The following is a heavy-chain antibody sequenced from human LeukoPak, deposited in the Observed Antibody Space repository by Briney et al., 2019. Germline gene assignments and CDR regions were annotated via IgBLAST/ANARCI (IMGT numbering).Heavy chain of an antibody. Sequence: SETLSLTCAVYGGSFSGYYWSWIRQPPGKGLEWIGEINHSGSTNYNPSLKSRVTISVDTSKNQFSLKLSSVTAADTAVHYCARAEYGDYVGWFDLWGQGTLVTVSS. V-gene: IGHV4-34*01. J-gene: IGHJ5*02. D-gene: IGHD4-17*01. CDR2: INHSGST. CDR1: GGSFSGYY. CDR3: ARAEYGDYVGWFDL.